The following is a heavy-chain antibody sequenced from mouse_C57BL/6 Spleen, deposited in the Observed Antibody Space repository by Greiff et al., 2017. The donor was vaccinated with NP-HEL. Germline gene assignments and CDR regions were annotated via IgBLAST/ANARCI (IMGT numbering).Heavy chain of an antibody. D-gene: IGHD3-1*01. Sequence: QVQLKQPGAELVRPGTSVKLSCKASGYTFTSYWMHWVKQRPGQGLEWIGVIDPSDSYTNYNQKFKGKATLTVDTSSSTAYMQLSSLTSEDSAVYYCARSGTGNYFDYWGQGTTLTVSS. CDR1: GYTFTSYW. V-gene: IGHV1-59*01. J-gene: IGHJ2*01. CDR3: ARSGTGNYFDY. CDR2: IDPSDSYT.